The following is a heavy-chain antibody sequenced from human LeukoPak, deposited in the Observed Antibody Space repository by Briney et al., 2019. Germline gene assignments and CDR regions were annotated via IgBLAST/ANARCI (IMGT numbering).Heavy chain of an antibody. Sequence: GGSLRLSCAASGFTFTNAWMYWVRQAPGKGLEWVGRIKSKTDGGTSDYAAPVTDRFTISRDDSKSTLYLEMNSLKTEDTGVYYCSTLWYGAWGQGTLVTVSS. D-gene: IGHD3-10*01. CDR2: IKSKTDGGTS. CDR1: GFTFTNAW. V-gene: IGHV3-15*01. J-gene: IGHJ5*02. CDR3: STLWYGA.